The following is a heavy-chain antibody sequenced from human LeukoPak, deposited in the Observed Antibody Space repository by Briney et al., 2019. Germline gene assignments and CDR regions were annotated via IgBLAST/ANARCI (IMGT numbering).Heavy chain of an antibody. CDR1: GGSISSYY. J-gene: IGHJ3*02. V-gene: IGHV4-59*01. Sequence: KPSETLSLTCAVSGGSISSYYWSWIRQPPGKGLEWIGYIFYSGSINYNPSLKSRVTISIDTSKSQFSLKLTSVTTADTALYYCASSRYCGGDCYSDDAFDIWGRGTMVTVSS. CDR2: IFYSGSI. CDR3: ASSRYCGGDCYSDDAFDI. D-gene: IGHD2-21*02.